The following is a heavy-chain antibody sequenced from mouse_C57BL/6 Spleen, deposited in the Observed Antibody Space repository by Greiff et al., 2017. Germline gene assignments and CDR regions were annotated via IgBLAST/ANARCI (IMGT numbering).Heavy chain of an antibody. J-gene: IGHJ3*01. Sequence: QVQLQQSGAELARPGASVKMSCKASGYTFTSYTMHWVKQRPGQGLEWIGYINPSSGYTKYNQKFKDKATLTADKSSSTAYMQLSSLTSEDSAVYYCARSETTVVAKAYWGQGTLVTVSA. CDR1: GYTFTSYT. CDR2: INPSSGYT. D-gene: IGHD1-1*01. V-gene: IGHV1-4*01. CDR3: ARSETTVVAKAY.